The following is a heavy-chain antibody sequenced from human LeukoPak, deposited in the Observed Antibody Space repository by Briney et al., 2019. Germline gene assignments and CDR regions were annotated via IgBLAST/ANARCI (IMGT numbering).Heavy chain of an antibody. CDR1: GFTFSTYW. V-gene: IGHV3-7*01. CDR3: ARDSPGYGAYVS. Sequence: GGSPRLSCAASGFTFSTYWMTWVRQAPGKGLGWVANIKEDGSREYYVDSVKGRFTISRDNAKNSLYLQMDSLTAEDTAVYYCARDSPGYGAYVSWGQGTLVSVSS. CDR2: IKEDGSRE. J-gene: IGHJ1*01. D-gene: IGHD5-12*01.